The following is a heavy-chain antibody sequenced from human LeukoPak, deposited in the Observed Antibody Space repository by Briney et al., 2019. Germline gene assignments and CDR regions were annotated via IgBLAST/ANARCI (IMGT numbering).Heavy chain of an antibody. CDR3: ARDRSLKVYYMDV. Sequence: GASVKVSCKASGYNFNQYYIHWVRQAPGQGPEGVGCMDPITGGTTDTQECRGRVTMTRDTSISTAYMELSSLRSDDTAIYYCARDRSLKVYYMDVWGRGTPVTISS. CDR2: MDPITGGT. V-gene: IGHV1-2*02. J-gene: IGHJ6*03. CDR1: GYNFNQYY.